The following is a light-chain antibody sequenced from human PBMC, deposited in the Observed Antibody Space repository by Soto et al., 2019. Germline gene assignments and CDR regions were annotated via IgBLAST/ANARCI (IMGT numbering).Light chain of an antibody. J-gene: IGLJ1*01. Sequence: QSVLTQPASVSGSPGQSITISCTGTRSDVGGYNYVSWYQQHPGKVPKLMIYEVSNRPSGVSNRFSGSKSGNTASLTISGLQAEDEADYYCSSYTSSRTYVFGTGTKLTVL. V-gene: IGLV2-14*01. CDR2: EVS. CDR1: RSDVGGYNY. CDR3: SSYTSSRTYV.